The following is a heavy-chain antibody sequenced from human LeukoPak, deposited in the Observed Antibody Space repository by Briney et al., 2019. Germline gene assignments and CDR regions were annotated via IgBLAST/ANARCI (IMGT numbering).Heavy chain of an antibody. CDR1: GGAINSGSHY. CDR2: IYTSGTT. V-gene: IGHV4-61*02. Sequence: PSETLFLTCTVSGGAINSGSHYWSWIRQSAGKGLGWIGRIYTSGTTNSNPSLKSRVTISVDTSKNQFSLKLSSVTAADTAVYYCAREYYDSNKAPALDIWGQGTMVTVSS. D-gene: IGHD3-22*01. CDR3: AREYYDSNKAPALDI. J-gene: IGHJ3*02.